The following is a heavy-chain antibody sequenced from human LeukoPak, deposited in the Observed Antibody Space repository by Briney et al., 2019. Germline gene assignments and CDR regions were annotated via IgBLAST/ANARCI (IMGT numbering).Heavy chain of an antibody. Sequence: SQTLSLTCTVSGGSISSGGYYWSWIRQHPGKGLEWIGYIYYSGTTSYNPSPKRRVTISVDTSKKQFSLKLTSVTAADTAVYYCASLIPSLRYLDYWGQGTLVTVSS. J-gene: IGHJ4*02. CDR1: GGSISSGGYY. CDR2: IYYSGTT. V-gene: IGHV4-31*02. CDR3: ASLIPSLRYLDY. D-gene: IGHD4-17*01.